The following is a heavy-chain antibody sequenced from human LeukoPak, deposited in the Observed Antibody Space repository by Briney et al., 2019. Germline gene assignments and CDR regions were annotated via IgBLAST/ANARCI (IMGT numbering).Heavy chain of an antibody. CDR3: ASSTYYYDSSGYFPPDY. CDR2: IYHSGST. J-gene: IGHJ4*02. CDR1: GGSISSGGYS. D-gene: IGHD3-22*01. Sequence: SETLSLTCAVSGGSISSGGYSGSWIRQPPGKGLEWIGYIYHSGSTYYNPSLKSRVTISVDRSKNQFSLKLSSVTAADTAVYYCASSTYYYDSSGYFPPDYWGQGTLVTVSS. V-gene: IGHV4-30-2*01.